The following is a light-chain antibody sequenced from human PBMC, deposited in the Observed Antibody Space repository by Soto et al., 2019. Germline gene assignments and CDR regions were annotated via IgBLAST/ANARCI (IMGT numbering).Light chain of an antibody. V-gene: IGKV3-20*01. CDR3: QQYGSSPPST. CDR2: GAS. J-gene: IGKJ5*01. CDR1: ESVSSSY. Sequence: EIVMTQSPFTLSVSPGERATLSCRASESVSSSYLAWCQRKPGRAPRLGFYGASSSATGIPDRFSGSGTGTDFTLTISRLEPEDVAVYYCQQYGSSPPSTFGQGTRLE.